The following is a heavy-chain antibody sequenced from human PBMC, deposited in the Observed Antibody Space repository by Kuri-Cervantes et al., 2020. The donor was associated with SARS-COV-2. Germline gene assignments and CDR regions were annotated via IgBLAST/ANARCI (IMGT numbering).Heavy chain of an antibody. D-gene: IGHD6-19*01. V-gene: IGHV6-1*01. CDR1: GDSVSRNSAA. J-gene: IGHJ6*02. Sequence: SQTLSLTCAISGDSVSRNSAAWNWIRQSPSRGLEWLGRTYYRSKWYNDYAVSVKSRIIINSDTSKNQFSLQLNSVTPEDTAVYYCARASGSGWYSGRYYYYGMDVWGQGTTVTVSS. CDR2: TYYRSKWYN. CDR3: ARASGSGWYSGRYYYYGMDV.